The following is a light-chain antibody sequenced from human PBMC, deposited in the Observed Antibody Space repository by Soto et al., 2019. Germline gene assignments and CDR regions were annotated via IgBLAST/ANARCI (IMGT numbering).Light chain of an antibody. CDR2: SAS. J-gene: IGKJ4*01. CDR3: HQYGSSPLT. CDR1: QSINNY. Sequence: EIVLTQSPATLSLSPGERATLYCRASQSINNYLAWFQQKPGQPPKLLIYSASSRATGIPDSFSGSGSGTDFTLTISRLEPEDFAVYYCHQYGSSPLTFGGGTKVEIK. V-gene: IGKV3-20*01.